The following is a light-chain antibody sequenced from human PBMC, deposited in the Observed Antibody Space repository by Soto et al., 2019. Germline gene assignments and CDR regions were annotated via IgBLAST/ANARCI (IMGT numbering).Light chain of an antibody. CDR3: SACEYILTGYV. V-gene: IGLV1-44*01. CDR1: SSNIESNT. Sequence: QSVLTQPPSASGTPGQRVTISCSGSSSNIESNTVTLYQQLPGTAPNLVIYSNYDRPSRVPARVSVSTSDTSASLFISGLQPEAEADYYCSACEYILTGYVFGGGTKLTVL. CDR2: SNY. J-gene: IGLJ1*01.